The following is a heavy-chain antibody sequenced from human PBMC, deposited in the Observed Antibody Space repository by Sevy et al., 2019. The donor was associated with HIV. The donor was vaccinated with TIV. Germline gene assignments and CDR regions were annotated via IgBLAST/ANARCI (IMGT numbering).Heavy chain of an antibody. Sequence: TLSLTCAASGFTFSNYGMHWVRQAPGKGLEWVAVISYDGSNQYYADSVQGRFTISRDNSKNTLYLQMNSLRTEDTAVYYCAKGAVDCSDGTCYSAYYYSVMDVWGQGTTVTVSS. CDR3: AKGAVDCSDGTCYSAYYYSVMDV. J-gene: IGHJ6*02. CDR2: ISYDGSNQ. CDR1: GFTFSNYG. V-gene: IGHV3-30*18. D-gene: IGHD2-15*01.